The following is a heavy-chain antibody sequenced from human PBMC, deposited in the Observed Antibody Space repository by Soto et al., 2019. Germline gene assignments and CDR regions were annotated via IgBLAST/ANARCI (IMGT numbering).Heavy chain of an antibody. V-gene: IGHV3-23*01. CDR1: GFTFSSYG. J-gene: IGHJ4*02. D-gene: IGHD6-19*01. Sequence: EVQLLESGGGLVQPGGSLRLSCAASGFTFSSYGMSWVRQAPGKGLEWVSSISGGGTSTFYADSVKGRFTISRDNSQNTLYLQMNNLRAEDTAVYYCAKRSTTGSYDFDYWGQGTLVTLSS. CDR2: ISGGGTST. CDR3: AKRSTTGSYDFDY.